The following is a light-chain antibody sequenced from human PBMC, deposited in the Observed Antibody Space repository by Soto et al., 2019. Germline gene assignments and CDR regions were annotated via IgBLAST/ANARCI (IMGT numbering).Light chain of an antibody. J-gene: IGKJ2*02. CDR3: LQDYNSPRT. CDR2: AAS. V-gene: IGKV1-6*01. CDR1: QAIRND. Sequence: AIQMTQSPSSLSASVGDRVTITCRASQAIRNDLGWYQHKPGKAPKLLIYAASNLQSGVPSRFSGSGSGTDFTLTISSLQPEDFATYYCLQDYNSPRTFGQGTKLEI.